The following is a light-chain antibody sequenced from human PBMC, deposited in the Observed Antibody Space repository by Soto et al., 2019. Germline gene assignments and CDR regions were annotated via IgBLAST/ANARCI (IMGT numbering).Light chain of an antibody. CDR1: SSDVGGYDF. V-gene: IGLV2-11*01. J-gene: IGLJ2*01. CDR3: SSFTISRNTVI. CDR2: DVS. Sequence: QSALTQPRSVSGSPGQSVTISCTGSSSDVGGYDFVSWYQQHPGKAPKLMIFDVSERPSGVPDRFSGSKSANTASLTISGLQAEDEADYYCSSFTISRNTVIFGGGTKLTVL.